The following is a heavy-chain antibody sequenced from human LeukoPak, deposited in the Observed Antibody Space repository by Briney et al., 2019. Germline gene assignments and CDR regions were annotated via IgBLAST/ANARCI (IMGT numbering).Heavy chain of an antibody. J-gene: IGHJ4*02. CDR2: ISYDGSNK. CDR1: GFTFSSYG. CDR3: ARANYDILTGYIGLDY. Sequence: GGSLRLSCAASGFTFSSYGMHWVRQAPGKGLEWVAVISYDGSNKYYADSVKGRFTISRDNSKNTLYLQMNSLRAEDTAVYYCARANYDILTGYIGLDYWGQGTLVTVSS. V-gene: IGHV3-30*03. D-gene: IGHD3-9*01.